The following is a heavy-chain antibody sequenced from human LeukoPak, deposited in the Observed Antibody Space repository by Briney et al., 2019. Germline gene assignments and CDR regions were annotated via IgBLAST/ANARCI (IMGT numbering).Heavy chain of an antibody. CDR1: GGSISSSSYY. Sequence: SETLSLTCTVSGGSISSSSYYWGWIRQPAGKGLEWIGRIYTSGSTNYNPSLKSRVTMSVDTSKNQFSLKLSSVTAADTAVYYCAREIPFYYYYYMDVWGKGTTVTVSS. CDR2: IYTSGST. V-gene: IGHV4-61*02. CDR3: AREIPFYYYYYMDV. D-gene: IGHD2-2*01. J-gene: IGHJ6*03.